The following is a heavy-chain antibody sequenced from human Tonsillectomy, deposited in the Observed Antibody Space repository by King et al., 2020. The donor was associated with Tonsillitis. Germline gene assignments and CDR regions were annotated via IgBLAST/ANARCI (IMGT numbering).Heavy chain of an antibody. Sequence: VQLQESGPGLVKPSETPSLTCTVSGGSISSYYWSWIRQPAGRGLEWIGRLYTSGGTPYNPPLKSRVTMSLDTSKNQFSLKLSSVTAADTAVYYCARDSQQQGHAFDIWGQGTVVTVSS. V-gene: IGHV4-4*07. D-gene: IGHD6-13*01. CDR2: LYTSGGT. J-gene: IGHJ3*02. CDR3: ARDSQQQGHAFDI. CDR1: GGSISSYY.